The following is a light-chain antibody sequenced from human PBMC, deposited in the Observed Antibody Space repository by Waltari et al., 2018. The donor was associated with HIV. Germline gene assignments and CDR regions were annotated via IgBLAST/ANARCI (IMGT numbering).Light chain of an antibody. CDR2: DDR. CDR1: NLAATKS. J-gene: IGLJ2*01. V-gene: IGLV3-21*02. CDR3: QVWDGRGDPVI. Sequence: SYVLTQPPSVSVAPGQTARITCGGNNLAATKSVHWYRLNPGQAPVVVIYDDRDRPSGIPDRFSGSSSGDTATLTISRAEAGDEADYYCQVWDGRGDPVIFGGGTKLAVV.